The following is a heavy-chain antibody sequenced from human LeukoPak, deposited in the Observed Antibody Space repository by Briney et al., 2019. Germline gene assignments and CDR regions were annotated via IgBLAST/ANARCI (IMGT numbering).Heavy chain of an antibody. Sequence: SVKVSCKASGGTFSSYAISWVRQAPGQGLEWMGGIIPIFGTAIYAQKFQGRVTMTEDSSTDTAYMELSSLRSEDTAVYYCATAAAGLPTPFDYWGQGTLVTVSS. CDR3: ATAAAGLPTPFDY. CDR1: GGTFSSYA. V-gene: IGHV1-69*01. CDR2: IIPIFGTA. J-gene: IGHJ4*02. D-gene: IGHD6-13*01.